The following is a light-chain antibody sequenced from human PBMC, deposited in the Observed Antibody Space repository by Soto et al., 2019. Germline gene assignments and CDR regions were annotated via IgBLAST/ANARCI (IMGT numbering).Light chain of an antibody. CDR1: QGISNY. V-gene: IGKV1-9*01. J-gene: IGKJ2*01. Sequence: IQLTQSPSSLSASVGGRVTITCRARQGISNYLAWYQQKPGKAPKLLIYAASTLQSGVPSRFSGSGSGSDFTFTISSLQPEDFASYYCQQHNCYTQSYTFGQGTQLEIK. CDR2: AAS. CDR3: QQHNCYTQSYT.